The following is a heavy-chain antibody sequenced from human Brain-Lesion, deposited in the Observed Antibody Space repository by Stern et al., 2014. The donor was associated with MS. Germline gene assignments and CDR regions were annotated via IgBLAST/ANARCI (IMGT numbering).Heavy chain of an antibody. CDR1: GGSISSSNW. V-gene: IGHV4-4*02. CDR3: ARFPASRPHVFDS. Sequence: VQLVQSGPGLVKPSGTLSLTCAVSGGSISSSNWWSWVRQSPGQGLEWIGESDHSGSTIYNPSLKSRVTVSVDKPKNRFSLTLRSVTAADTAVYFCARFPASRPHVFDSWGQGTLVTVSS. D-gene: IGHD6-13*01. J-gene: IGHJ4*02. CDR2: SDHSGST.